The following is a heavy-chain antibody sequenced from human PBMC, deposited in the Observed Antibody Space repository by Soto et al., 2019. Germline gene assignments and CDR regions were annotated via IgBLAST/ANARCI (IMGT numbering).Heavy chain of an antibody. D-gene: IGHD2-15*01. V-gene: IGHV4-38-2*01. Sequence: SETLSLTCAVSGYSISSGYYWGWIRQPPGKGLEWIGSIYHSGSTYYNPSLKSRVTISVDTSKNQFSLKLSSVTAADTAVYYCARLGYCSGGSCPMYYYGMDVWGQGTTVTSP. CDR3: ARLGYCSGGSCPMYYYGMDV. J-gene: IGHJ6*02. CDR1: GYSISSGYY. CDR2: IYHSGST.